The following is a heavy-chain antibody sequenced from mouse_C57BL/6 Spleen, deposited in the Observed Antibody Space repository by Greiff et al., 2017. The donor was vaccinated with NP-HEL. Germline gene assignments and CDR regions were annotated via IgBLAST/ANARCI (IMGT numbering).Heavy chain of an antibody. CDR3: ARITTVVDYAMDY. CDR1: GYTFTSYW. J-gene: IGHJ4*01. CDR2: IDPSDSET. Sequence: QVQLQQPGAELVRPGSSVKLSCKASGYTFTSYWMHWVKQRPIQGLEWIGNIDPSDSETPYNQKFKDKATLTVDKSSSTAYMQLSSLTSEDSAVYYCARITTVVDYAMDYWGQGTSVTVSS. V-gene: IGHV1-52*01. D-gene: IGHD1-1*01.